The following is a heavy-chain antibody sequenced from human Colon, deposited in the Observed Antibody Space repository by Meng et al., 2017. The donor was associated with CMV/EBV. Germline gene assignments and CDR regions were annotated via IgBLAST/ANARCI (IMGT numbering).Heavy chain of an antibody. CDR2: INKDGSVT. J-gene: IGHJ6*02. V-gene: IGHV3-74*01. CDR3: ARDYNWNGADV. Sequence: EVQLVESGGGLVQPGGSLRLSCAASGFSFSAHWMHWVRQAPEKGLVWVSRINKDGSVTNYVDSVKGRFTISRDNAKNTMYLQMNNLRAEDTAVYYCARDYNWNGADVWGQGIMVTVSS. CDR1: GFSFSAHW. D-gene: IGHD1-1*01.